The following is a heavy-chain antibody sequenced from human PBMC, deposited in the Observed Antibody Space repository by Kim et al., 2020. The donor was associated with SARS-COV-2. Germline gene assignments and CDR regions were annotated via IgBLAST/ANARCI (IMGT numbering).Heavy chain of an antibody. CDR2: IYPGDSDT. CDR1: GYSFTNYW. J-gene: IGHJ6*02. V-gene: IGHV5-51*01. Sequence: GESLKISCKGSGYSFTNYWIGWVRQMPGKGLEWMGIIYPGDSDTRYSPSFQGQVTISADKSISTAYLQWSSLKASDTAMYYCARAGRAALFYYYGMDVWGQGTTVTVSS. CDR3: ARAGRAALFYYYGMDV. D-gene: IGHD6-6*01.